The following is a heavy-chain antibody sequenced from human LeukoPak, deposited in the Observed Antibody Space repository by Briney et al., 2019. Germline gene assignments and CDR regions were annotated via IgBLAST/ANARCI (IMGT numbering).Heavy chain of an antibody. Sequence: GGSLRLSCAASGFTVSSNYMSWVRQAPGKGLEWVSVIYSGGSTYYADSVKGRFTISRDNSKNTLYLQMNSLRAEDTAVYYCAREGYSYGNYYYYYYMDVWGQGTLVTVSS. CDR3: AREGYSYGNYYYYYYMDV. J-gene: IGHJ6*03. CDR1: GFTVSSNY. V-gene: IGHV3-53*01. D-gene: IGHD5-18*01. CDR2: IYSGGST.